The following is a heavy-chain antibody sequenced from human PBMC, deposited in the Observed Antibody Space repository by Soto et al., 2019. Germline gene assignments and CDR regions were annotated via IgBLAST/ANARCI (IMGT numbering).Heavy chain of an antibody. J-gene: IGHJ6*02. CDR2: INHSGST. Sequence: PSEPLSLTCAVYGGSFSGYYWSWIRQPPGKGLEWIGEINHSGSTNYNPSLKSRVTISVDTSKNQFSLKLSSVTAAVTAVYYCARAAEIVVVPAAISYYYYGMDVWGQGTTVTVSS. CDR3: ARAAEIVVVPAAISYYYYGMDV. D-gene: IGHD2-2*02. V-gene: IGHV4-34*01. CDR1: GGSFSGYY.